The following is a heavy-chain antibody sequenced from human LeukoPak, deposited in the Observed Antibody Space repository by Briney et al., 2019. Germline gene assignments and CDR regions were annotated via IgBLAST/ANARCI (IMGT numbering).Heavy chain of an antibody. D-gene: IGHD3-22*01. CDR3: AKGISVHYYDSSGYYLGY. CDR2: ISGSGGST. Sequence: PGGSLRLSCAASGFTVSSNYMSWFGKAPGKGLGGVSVISGSGGSTYYADSVKGRFTISRDNSKNTLYLQMNSLRAEDTAVYYCAKGISVHYYDSSGYYLGYWGQGTLVTVSS. J-gene: IGHJ4*02. V-gene: IGHV3-23*01. CDR1: GFTVSSNY.